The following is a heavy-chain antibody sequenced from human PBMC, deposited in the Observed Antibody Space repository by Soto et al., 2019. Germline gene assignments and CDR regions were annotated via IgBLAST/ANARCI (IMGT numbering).Heavy chain of an antibody. CDR1: GFSFKDYG. CDR2: IAGNGINT. V-gene: IGHV3-23*05. J-gene: IGHJ4*02. CDR3: ARDVGGSDEMFGY. Sequence: EVQLLESGGGLVRPGGSLRLSCSTSGFSFKDYGMAWVRQAPGKGLDWVSTIAGNGINTHYADSVKGRFSISRDNSRNTVCLQMDALNDEDAATYFCARDVGGSDEMFGYWGQGAQVIFSS. D-gene: IGHD5-12*01.